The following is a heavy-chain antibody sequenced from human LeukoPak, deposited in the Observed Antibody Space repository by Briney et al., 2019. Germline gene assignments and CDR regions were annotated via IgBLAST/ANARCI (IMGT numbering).Heavy chain of an antibody. J-gene: IGHJ3*02. D-gene: IGHD2-8*01. CDR3: ARRDIVLMVYAIRPANAFDI. CDR1: GGSISSGSYY. CDR2: IYYSGST. V-gene: IGHV4-39*07. Sequence: PSQTLSLTCTVSGGSISSGSYYWGWIRQPPGKGLEWIGSIYYSGSTYYNPSLKSRVTISVDTSKNQFSLKLSSVTAADTAVYYCARRDIVLMVYAIRPANAFDIWGQGTMVTVSS.